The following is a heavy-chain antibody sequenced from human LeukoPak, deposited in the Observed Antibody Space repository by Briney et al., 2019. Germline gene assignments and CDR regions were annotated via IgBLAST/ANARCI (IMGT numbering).Heavy chain of an antibody. CDR3: ARDRSGVVSNFDY. CDR1: GYTFTGYY. V-gene: IGHV1-2*06. CDR2: INPNSGCT. J-gene: IGHJ4*02. Sequence: ASVKVSCKASGYTFTGYYMHWLRQAPEQGLEWMGRINPNSGCTNYAEKFQGRVTMTRDTSISTAYMELSRLRADDTAVYYCARDRSGVVSNFDYWGQETLVTVSS. D-gene: IGHD3-16*02.